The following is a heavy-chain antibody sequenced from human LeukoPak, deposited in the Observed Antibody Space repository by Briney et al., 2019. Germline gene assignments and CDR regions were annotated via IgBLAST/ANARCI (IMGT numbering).Heavy chain of an antibody. J-gene: IGHJ4*02. CDR3: ATAVAGHRVPIDY. Sequence: GGSLRLSCAASGFTFSSYAMSWVRQAPGKGLEWVSAISGSGGSTYYADSVKGRFTISRDNSKNTLYLQMNSLRAEDTAVYYCATAVAGHRVPIDYWGQGTLVTISS. D-gene: IGHD6-19*01. V-gene: IGHV3-23*01. CDR1: GFTFSSYA. CDR2: ISGSGGST.